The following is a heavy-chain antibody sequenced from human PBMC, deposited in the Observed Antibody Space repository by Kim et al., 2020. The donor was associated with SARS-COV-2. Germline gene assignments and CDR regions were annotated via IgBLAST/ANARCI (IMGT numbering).Heavy chain of an antibody. CDR1: GGSISSGGYY. CDR2: IYYSGST. J-gene: IGHJ5*02. Sequence: SETLSLTCTVSGGSISSGGYYWSWIRQHPGKGLEWIGYIYYSGSTYYNPSLKSRVTISVDTSKNQFSLKLSSVTAADTAVYYCARDRAYYYGSGSYPIDPWGQGTLVTVSS. D-gene: IGHD3-10*01. V-gene: IGHV4-31*03. CDR3: ARDRAYYYGSGSYPIDP.